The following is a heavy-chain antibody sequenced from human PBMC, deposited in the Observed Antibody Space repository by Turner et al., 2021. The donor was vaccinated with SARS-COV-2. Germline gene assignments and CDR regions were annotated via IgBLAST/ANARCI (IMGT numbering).Heavy chain of an antibody. D-gene: IGHD3-22*01. CDR3: ASRLITMIVVVKDLSAFDI. Sequence: QLQLQESGPGLVKPSETLSLTCTVSGGSISSSSYYWGWIRQPPGKGLEWIGNIYYSVSTYYNPSLKSRVTISVDTSKNQFSLKLSSVTAADTAVYYCASRLITMIVVVKDLSAFDIWGQGTMVTVSS. CDR1: GGSISSSSYY. J-gene: IGHJ3*02. CDR2: IYYSVST. V-gene: IGHV4-39*01.